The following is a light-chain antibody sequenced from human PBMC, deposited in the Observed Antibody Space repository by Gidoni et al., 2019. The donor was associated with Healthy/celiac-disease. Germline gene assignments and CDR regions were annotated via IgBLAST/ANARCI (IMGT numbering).Light chain of an antibody. CDR3: QQYYSYPQT. CDR2: AAS. CDR1: QGISSY. J-gene: IGKJ2*01. V-gene: IGKV1-8*01. Sequence: LRITQSPSSFSASTGERVTITFRASQGISSYLAWYQQKPGKAPKLLIYAASTLQSGVPSRFSGSGSGKDFTLTISCLQSEDFATYYCQQYYSYPQTFGQGTKVEIK.